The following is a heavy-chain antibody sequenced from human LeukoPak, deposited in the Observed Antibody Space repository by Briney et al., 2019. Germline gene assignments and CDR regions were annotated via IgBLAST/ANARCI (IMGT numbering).Heavy chain of an antibody. CDR1: GFTFSSYE. J-gene: IGHJ5*02. CDR2: ISSSGSTI. V-gene: IGHV3-48*03. CDR3: ARDSSGWYASWFDP. D-gene: IGHD6-19*01. Sequence: GGSLRLSCAASGFTFSSYEMNWVRQAPGKGLEWVSYISSSGSTIYYADSVKGRFTISRDNAKNSLYLQMNSLRAEDTALYYCARDSSGWYASWFDPWGQGTLVTVSS.